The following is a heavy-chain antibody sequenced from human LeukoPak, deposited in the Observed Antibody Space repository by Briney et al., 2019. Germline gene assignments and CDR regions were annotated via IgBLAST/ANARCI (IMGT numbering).Heavy chain of an antibody. V-gene: IGHV4-30-4*01. J-gene: IGHJ4*02. D-gene: IGHD4-17*01. Sequence: ASETLSLTCTVSGGSISSGDYYWSWIRQPPGKGLEWIGYIYYSGSTYYNPSLKSRVTISVDTSKNQFSLKLSSVTAADTAVYYCARANLIYGEPLGYWGQGTLVTVSS. CDR1: GGSISSGDYY. CDR3: ARANLIYGEPLGY. CDR2: IYYSGST.